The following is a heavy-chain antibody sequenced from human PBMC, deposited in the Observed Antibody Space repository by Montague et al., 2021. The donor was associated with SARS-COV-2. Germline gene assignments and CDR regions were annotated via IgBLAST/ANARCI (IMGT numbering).Heavy chain of an antibody. CDR3: ARPPGGLLWFGEFDY. CDR1: GGSISSSSYY. V-gene: IGHV4-39*01. D-gene: IGHD3-10*01. J-gene: IGHJ4*02. Sequence: SETLSLTCTVSGGSISSSSYYWGWIRQPPGKGLEWIGSIYYSGSTYYNPSLKSRVTISVDTSKNRFSLKLSSVTAADTAVYYCARPPGGLLWFGEFDYWGQGTLVTVSS. CDR2: IYYSGST.